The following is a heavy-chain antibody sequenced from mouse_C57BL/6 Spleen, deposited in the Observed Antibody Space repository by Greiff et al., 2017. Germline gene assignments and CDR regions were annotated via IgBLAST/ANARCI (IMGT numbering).Heavy chain of an antibody. CDR1: GFTFSDYG. J-gene: IGHJ2*01. V-gene: IGHV5-17*01. CDR2: ISSGSSTI. Sequence: EVKLVESGGGLVKPGGSLKLSCAASGFTFSDYGMHWVRQAPEKGLEWVAYISSGSSTIYYADTVKGRFTISRDNAKNTLFLQMTSLRSEDTAMYYCAREGRITTVVANDFDYWGQGTTLTVSS. D-gene: IGHD1-1*01. CDR3: AREGRITTVVANDFDY.